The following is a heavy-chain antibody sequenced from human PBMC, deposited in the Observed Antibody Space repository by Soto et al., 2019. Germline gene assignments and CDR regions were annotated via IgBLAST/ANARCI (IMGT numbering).Heavy chain of an antibody. Sequence: PSQTLSFSCAISGDSVSSNSPACNCIRQSPSSALDSLGRTYYRSKWYNDSAVSVKSRITINPETSKNQFSLQLNSLTPEDTAVYYCAREEPPIAAAGSYYYGMDVWGQETTVT. V-gene: IGHV6-1*01. J-gene: IGHJ6*01. CDR1: GDSVSSNSPA. CDR2: TYYRSKWYN. CDR3: AREEPPIAAAGSYYYGMDV. D-gene: IGHD6-13*01.